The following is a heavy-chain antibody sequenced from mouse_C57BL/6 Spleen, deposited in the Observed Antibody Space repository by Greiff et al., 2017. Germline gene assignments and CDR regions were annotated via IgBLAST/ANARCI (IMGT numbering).Heavy chain of an antibody. CDR3: ASAYYYCSSYPSEYFDV. CDR2: IGPGSGST. CDR1: GYTFTDYY. V-gene: IGHV1-77*01. J-gene: IGHJ1*03. Sequence: VQLQQSGAELVKPGASVKMSCKASGYTFTDYYINWVKQRPGQGLEWIGEIGPGSGSTYYNEKFKGKATLTADKSSSTAYMQLRRLTSEDSAVYFCASAYYYCSSYPSEYFDVWGTGTTVTVAS. D-gene: IGHD1-1*01.